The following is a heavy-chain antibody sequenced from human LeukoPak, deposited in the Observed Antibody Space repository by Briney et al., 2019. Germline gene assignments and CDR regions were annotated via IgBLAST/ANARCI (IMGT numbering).Heavy chain of an antibody. CDR3: AKVRLYGDYPEIDY. Sequence: PGGSLRLSCVASGFTFSGYAINWVRQAPGKGLEWVSGTSGSGGRTYYADSVKGRFTISRENSKNTLYLQMNSLRAEDTAVYYCAKVRLYGDYPEIDYWGQGTLVAVSS. CDR2: TSGSGGRT. D-gene: IGHD4-17*01. CDR1: GFTFSGYA. V-gene: IGHV3-23*01. J-gene: IGHJ4*02.